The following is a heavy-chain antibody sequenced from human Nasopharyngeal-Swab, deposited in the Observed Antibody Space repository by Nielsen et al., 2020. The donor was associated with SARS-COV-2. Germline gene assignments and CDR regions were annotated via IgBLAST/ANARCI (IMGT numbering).Heavy chain of an antibody. Sequence: GESLKISCAASGFTFGTYWMTWVRQAPGKGLEWVANIKQDGSEKYYVDSVKGRFTISRDNSKNTLHVQMSSLRAEDTAVYYCAREGQGTPIDFWGQGTLVTVSS. J-gene: IGHJ4*02. CDR2: IKQDGSEK. CDR1: GFTFGTYW. V-gene: IGHV3-7*03. CDR3: AREGQGTPIDF. D-gene: IGHD3-10*01.